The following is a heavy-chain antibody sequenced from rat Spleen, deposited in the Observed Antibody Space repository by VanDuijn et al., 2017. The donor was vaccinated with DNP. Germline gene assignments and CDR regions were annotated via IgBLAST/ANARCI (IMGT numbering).Heavy chain of an antibody. Sequence: EVQLVESGGGLVQPGRSLKLSCVASGFTFNNYWMTWIRQAPGKGLEWVASITNAGGTTYYPDSVKGRFTMSRDNAKSTLYLQMDSLTSEDTATYYCAKGPNYGGYSDYFDYWGQGVMVTVSS. CDR2: ITNAGGTT. CDR3: AKGPNYGGYSDYFDY. J-gene: IGHJ2*01. V-gene: IGHV5-31*01. D-gene: IGHD1-11*01. CDR1: GFTFNNYW.